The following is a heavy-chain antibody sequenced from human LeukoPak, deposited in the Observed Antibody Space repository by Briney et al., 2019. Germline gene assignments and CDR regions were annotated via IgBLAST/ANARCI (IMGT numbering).Heavy chain of an antibody. V-gene: IGHV1-18*01. CDR3: ARDYPQISGPTRGAFDI. D-gene: IGHD1-14*01. CDR2: ISAYNGNT. CDR1: GYTFTSYG. Sequence: ASVKVSCKASGYTFTSYGISWVRQAPGQGLEWMGWISAYNGNTNYAQKLQGRVTMTTDTSTSTAYMELRSLRSDDTAVYYCARDYPQISGPTRGAFDIWGQGTMVTVSS. J-gene: IGHJ3*02.